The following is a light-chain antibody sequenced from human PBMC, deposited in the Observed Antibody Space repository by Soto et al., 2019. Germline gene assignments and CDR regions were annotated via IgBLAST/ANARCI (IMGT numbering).Light chain of an antibody. CDR2: EVS. V-gene: IGLV2-14*01. CDR1: RSDVGGYNY. Sequence: SAFPQPASTSASSVPSLTISCAGTRSDVGGYNYVPWYQQHPGKAPKLMIYEVSNRPSGVSNRFSGSKSGNTASLTISGLQAEDEADYYCSSYTSSSTLCVFGTGTRSPA. J-gene: IGLJ1*01. CDR3: SSYTSSSTLCV.